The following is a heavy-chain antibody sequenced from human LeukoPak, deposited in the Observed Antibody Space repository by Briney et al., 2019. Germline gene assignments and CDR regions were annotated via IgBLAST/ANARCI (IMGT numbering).Heavy chain of an antibody. Sequence: SETLSLTCTVSGGSISSYYWSWIRQPPGKGLEWIGYIYYSGSTNYNPSLKSRVTISVDTSKNQFSLKLSSVTAADTAVYYCARDQGSILSTVTTSWGQGTLVTVSS. V-gene: IGHV4-59*12. D-gene: IGHD4-17*01. CDR2: IYYSGST. CDR3: ARDQGSILSTVTTS. CDR1: GGSISSYY. J-gene: IGHJ4*02.